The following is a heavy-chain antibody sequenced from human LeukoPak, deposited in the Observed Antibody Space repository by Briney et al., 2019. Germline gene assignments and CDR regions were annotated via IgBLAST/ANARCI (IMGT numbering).Heavy chain of an antibody. D-gene: IGHD4-11*01. CDR2: ISTGGSTI. CDR3: ARKGYSNANGC. CDR1: GFTFSSYE. V-gene: IGHV3-48*03. Sequence: GGSLRLSCAASGFTFSSYEMNWVRQAAGKGLEWVSYISTGGSTIYYADSVKDRLTLSRDNAKNSLYLQINRLMAARPGVSYCARKGYSNANGCWGQGILVS. J-gene: IGHJ4*02.